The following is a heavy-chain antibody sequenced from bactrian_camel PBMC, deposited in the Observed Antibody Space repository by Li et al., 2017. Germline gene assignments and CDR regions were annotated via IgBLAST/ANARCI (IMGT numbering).Heavy chain of an antibody. V-gene: IGHV3S40*01. CDR1: GFTLSNYY. Sequence: VQLVESGGGLVQPGGSLRLSCAASGFTLSNYYMTWVRQALGKGLERVSRISSGGDTTYYAGSMKGRFTISRDNAKNTVYLQMNSLKPEDTGVYYCMRTIRGEGDFTYWGQGTQVTVS. CDR2: ISSGGDTT. CDR3: MRTIRGEGDFTY. J-gene: IGHJ4*01. D-gene: IGHD2*01.